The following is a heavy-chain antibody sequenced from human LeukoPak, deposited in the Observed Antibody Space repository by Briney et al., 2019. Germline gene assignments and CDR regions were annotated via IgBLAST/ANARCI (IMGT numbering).Heavy chain of an antibody. CDR2: INPNSGGT. V-gene: IGHV1-2*02. CDR3: ARLRDGYNAFDY. Sequence: ASVKVSCKASGYTFTGYYTHWVRQAPGQGLEWMGWINPNSGGTNYAQKFQGRVTMTRDTSISTAYMELSRPRSDDTAVYYCARLRDGYNAFDYWGQGTLVTVSS. CDR1: GYTFTGYY. J-gene: IGHJ4*02. D-gene: IGHD5-24*01.